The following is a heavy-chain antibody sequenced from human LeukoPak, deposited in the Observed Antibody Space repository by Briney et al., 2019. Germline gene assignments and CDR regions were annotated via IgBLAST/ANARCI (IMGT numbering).Heavy chain of an antibody. D-gene: IGHD6-13*01. CDR3: AKGSSWYNYGMDV. J-gene: IGHJ6*02. Sequence: ASVKVPCKASGYTFTGYYMHWVRQAPGQGLEWMGWINPNSGGTNYAQKFQGRVTVTRDTSISTAYMELSRLRSDDTAVYYCAKGSSWYNYGMDVWGQGTTVTVSS. CDR2: INPNSGGT. CDR1: GYTFTGYY. V-gene: IGHV1-2*02.